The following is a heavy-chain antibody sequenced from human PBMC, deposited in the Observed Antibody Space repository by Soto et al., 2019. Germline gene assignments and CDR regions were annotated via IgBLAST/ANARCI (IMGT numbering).Heavy chain of an antibody. J-gene: IGHJ6*02. Sequence: QVQLEQSGAEVKKPGSSVKVSCKASGGTFSTSAISWVRQAPGQGLGWMGGFIPIFPTPDYAHKFQGRLTITANESTSTAYMELSGLKSDDTAVYYCARDKDRLQLGGNYYYILDVWGQGTTVTVSS. V-gene: IGHV1-69*12. CDR3: ARDKDRLQLGGNYYYILDV. D-gene: IGHD5-12*01. CDR1: GGTFSTSA. CDR2: FIPIFPTP.